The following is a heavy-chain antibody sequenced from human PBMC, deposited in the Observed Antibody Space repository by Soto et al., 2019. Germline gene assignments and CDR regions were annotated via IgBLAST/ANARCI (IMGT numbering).Heavy chain of an antibody. CDR1: GFTFSSYW. J-gene: IGHJ4*02. D-gene: IGHD2-15*01. V-gene: IGHV3-74*01. Sequence: EVQLVESGGGLVQPGGSLRLSCAASGFTFSSYWMHWVRQAPGKGLVWVSRINSDGSSTSYADSVKGRFTISRDQAKNTLYLQMSSLRAEDTAVYDCVRKSLVVAAATREDYWGKGTLVTVSS. CDR2: INSDGSST. CDR3: VRKSLVVAAATREDY.